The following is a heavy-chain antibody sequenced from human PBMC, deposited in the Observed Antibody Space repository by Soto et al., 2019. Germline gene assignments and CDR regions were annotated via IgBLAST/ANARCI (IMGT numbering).Heavy chain of an antibody. CDR3: ASDYYYDSSGQNFDY. V-gene: IGHV4-31*03. CDR2: IYYSGST. Sequence: SETLSLTCTVSGGSISSGGYYWSWIRQHPGKGLEWIGYIYYSGSTYYNPSLKSRVTISVDTSKNQFSLKLSSVTAADTAVYYCASDYYYDSSGQNFDYWGQGTLVTVSS. CDR1: GGSISSGGYY. D-gene: IGHD3-22*01. J-gene: IGHJ4*02.